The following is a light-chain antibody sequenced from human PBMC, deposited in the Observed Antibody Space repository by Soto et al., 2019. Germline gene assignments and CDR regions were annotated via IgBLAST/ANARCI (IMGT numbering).Light chain of an antibody. CDR2: DAA. CDR3: QQYKSFSWT. CDR1: QSIGSW. Sequence: DIPLTQSPATLSASIGDRRTFAGWASQSIGSWLAWYQQKPGKAPKVMIYDAASLESGAPSRFSGSGFGTEFTLSISSLQPDAFATYYCQQYKSFSWTFGQGTKVDIK. J-gene: IGKJ1*01. V-gene: IGKV1-5*01.